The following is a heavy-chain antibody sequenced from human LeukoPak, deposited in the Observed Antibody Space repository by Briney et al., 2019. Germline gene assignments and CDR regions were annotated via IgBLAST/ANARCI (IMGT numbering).Heavy chain of an antibody. CDR2: ISYDGSNK. Sequence: GGSLRLSCAASGFSFSGYWMTWVRQAPGKGLEWVAVISYDGSNKYYADSVKGRFTISRDNSKNTLYLQMNSLRAEDTAVYYCAREGAAAGTFDYWGQGTLVTVSS. CDR1: GFSFSGYW. D-gene: IGHD6-13*01. CDR3: AREGAAAGTFDY. J-gene: IGHJ4*02. V-gene: IGHV3-30-3*01.